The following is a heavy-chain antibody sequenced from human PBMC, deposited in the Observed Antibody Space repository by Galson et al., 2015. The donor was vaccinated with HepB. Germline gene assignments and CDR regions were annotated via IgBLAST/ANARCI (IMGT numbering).Heavy chain of an antibody. CDR1: GFSLTTNGMC. V-gene: IGHV2-70*01. CDR2: IDWDGDK. D-gene: IGHD6-19*01. CDR3: ARTPRRLPSGWYWAFDY. J-gene: IGHJ4*02. Sequence: PALVKPTQTLTLTCTFFGFSLTTNGMCVGWIRQPPGKALEWLALIDWDGDKYYSTSLKTRLTISKDTSKNQVVLTMTNMDPVDTATYFCARTPRRLPSGWYWAFDYWGQGALVTV.